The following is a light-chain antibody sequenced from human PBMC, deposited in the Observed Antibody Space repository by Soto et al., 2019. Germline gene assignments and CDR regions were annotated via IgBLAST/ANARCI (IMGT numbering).Light chain of an antibody. J-gene: IGLJ1*01. CDR2: DVI. Sequence: QSALTKPVSVSGAPGQSITIFGTGTSSDVGSYNLVSWYQQHPGKAPKLMIYDVIKRPSGVSNRFSGSKSGSTASLTISGLQAEDEADYYCCSYAGSSTYVFGTGTKVTVL. CDR3: CSYAGSSTYV. V-gene: IGLV2-23*02. CDR1: SSDVGSYNL.